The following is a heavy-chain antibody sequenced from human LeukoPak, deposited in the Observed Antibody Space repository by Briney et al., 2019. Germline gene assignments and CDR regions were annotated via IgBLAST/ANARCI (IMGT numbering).Heavy chain of an antibody. Sequence: GASVKVSCKASGYTFTSYGISWVRQAPGQGLEWMGWISAYNGNTNYAQKLQGRVTMTTDTSTSTAYMELRSLRSDDTAVYYCARDPAYSSSWYDGIGDYWGQGALVTVSS. CDR1: GYTFTSYG. CDR3: ARDPAYSSSWYDGIGDY. V-gene: IGHV1-18*01. D-gene: IGHD6-13*01. CDR2: ISAYNGNT. J-gene: IGHJ4*02.